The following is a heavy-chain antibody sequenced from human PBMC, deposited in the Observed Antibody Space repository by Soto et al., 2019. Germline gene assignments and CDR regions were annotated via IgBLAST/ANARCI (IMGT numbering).Heavy chain of an antibody. D-gene: IGHD2-21*01. CDR3: ARWPAYCGGDCYFY. J-gene: IGHJ4*02. V-gene: IGHV3-21*01. Sequence: LRLSCAASGFTFSSYSMNWVRQAPGKGLEWVSSISSSSSYIYYADSVKGRFTISRDNAKNSLYLQMNSLRAEDTAVYYCARWPAYCGGDCYFYWGQGTLVTVSS. CDR2: ISSSSSYI. CDR1: GFTFSSYS.